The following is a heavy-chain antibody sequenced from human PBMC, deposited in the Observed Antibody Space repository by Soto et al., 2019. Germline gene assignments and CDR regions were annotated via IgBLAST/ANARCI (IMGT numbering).Heavy chain of an antibody. CDR3: ARFYRRAVAGTRWFDP. Sequence: SETLSLTCTVSGGSISSYYWSWIRQPPGKGLEWIGYIYYSGSTNYNPSLKSRVTISVDTSKNQFSLKLSSVTAADTAVYYCARFYRRAVAGTRWFDPWGQGTLVTVSS. D-gene: IGHD6-19*01. J-gene: IGHJ5*02. CDR1: GGSISSYY. V-gene: IGHV4-59*01. CDR2: IYYSGST.